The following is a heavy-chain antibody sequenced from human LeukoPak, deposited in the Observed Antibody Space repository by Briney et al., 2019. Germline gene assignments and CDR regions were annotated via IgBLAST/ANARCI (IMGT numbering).Heavy chain of an antibody. Sequence: SETLSLTCTVSGASVSSSYWNWIRQPPGKGLEWIGSIYYGGQPNYNPSLKSRVTILVDTSKNQFSLQLTSVTAADTAIYFCAKGFCDITGGCRWSWSDPWGQGTLVTVSS. D-gene: IGHD1-14*01. V-gene: IGHV4-59*02. CDR1: GASVSSSY. J-gene: IGHJ5*02. CDR2: IYYGGQP. CDR3: AKGFCDITGGCRWSWSDP.